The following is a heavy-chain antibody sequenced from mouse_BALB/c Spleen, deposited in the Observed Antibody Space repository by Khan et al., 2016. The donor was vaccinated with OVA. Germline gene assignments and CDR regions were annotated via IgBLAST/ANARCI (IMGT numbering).Heavy chain of an antibody. Sequence: EVHLVESGGDLVKPGGSLKLSCAASGFTFSSYGMSWVRQTPDKRLEWVATISSSGDYTYYPDNVKGRFTISRDNAKNTLYLQMSSLKSEDTAMFYCASHLTGSFAYGGQGTLVTVSA. CDR2: ISSSGDYT. CDR1: GFTFSSYG. J-gene: IGHJ3*01. V-gene: IGHV5-6*01. CDR3: ASHLTGSFAY. D-gene: IGHD4-1*01.